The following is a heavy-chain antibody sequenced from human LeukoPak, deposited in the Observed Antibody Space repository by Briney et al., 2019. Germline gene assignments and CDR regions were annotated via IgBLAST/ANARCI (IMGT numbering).Heavy chain of an antibody. Sequence: GASVKVSCKASGYTFTSYGISWVRQAPGQGLEWMGWISAYNGNTNYAQKLQGRVTMTTDTSTSTAYMELRSLRSDDTAVYYCARDSAVAGKGGTDYWGQGTPVTVSS. CDR2: ISAYNGNT. CDR1: GYTFTSYG. CDR3: ARDSAVAGKGGTDY. D-gene: IGHD6-19*01. J-gene: IGHJ4*02. V-gene: IGHV1-18*01.